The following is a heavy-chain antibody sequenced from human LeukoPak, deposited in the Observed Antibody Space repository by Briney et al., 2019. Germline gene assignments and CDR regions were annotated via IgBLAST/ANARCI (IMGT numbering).Heavy chain of an antibody. J-gene: IGHJ4*02. CDR3: ARLGGYFYDSSGYGPFDY. CDR1: GGTFSSYA. D-gene: IGHD3-22*01. Sequence: ASVKVSCKASGGTFSSYAISWVRQAPGQGLEWMGGIIPIFGTANYAQKFQGRVTITTDESTSTAYMELSSLRSEDTAVYYCARLGGYFYDSSGYGPFDYWGQGTLVTVSS. CDR2: IIPIFGTA. V-gene: IGHV1-69*05.